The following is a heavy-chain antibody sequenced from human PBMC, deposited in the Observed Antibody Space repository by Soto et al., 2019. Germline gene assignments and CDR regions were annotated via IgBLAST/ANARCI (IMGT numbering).Heavy chain of an antibody. Sequence: ASVKVSCKASAYTFADYGIIWVRQAPGQGLEWMGWISGFNGNTNYAQKFRDRVTMTTDTSTTTAYMELRSLRSDDTAVYFCARARRTGYSHFDYWGQGTLVTVSS. CDR3: ARARRTGYSHFDY. J-gene: IGHJ4*01. V-gene: IGHV1-18*01. CDR1: AYTFADYG. CDR2: ISGFNGNT. D-gene: IGHD3-9*01.